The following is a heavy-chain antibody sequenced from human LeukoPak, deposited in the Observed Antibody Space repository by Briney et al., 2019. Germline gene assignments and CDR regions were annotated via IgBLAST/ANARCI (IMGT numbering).Heavy chain of an antibody. Sequence: GGCLRLSCAASGFIFSSYSMNWVRQAPGKGLEWVSSINPAGTSTFHADSVKGRFTISRDNTENSLYMQMDSPRDEDTAVYYCVRDFLGESGAGGPWGQGTLVTVSS. D-gene: IGHD3-10*01. CDR1: GFIFSSYS. CDR3: VRDFLGESGAGGP. CDR2: INPAGTST. V-gene: IGHV3-21*01. J-gene: IGHJ5*02.